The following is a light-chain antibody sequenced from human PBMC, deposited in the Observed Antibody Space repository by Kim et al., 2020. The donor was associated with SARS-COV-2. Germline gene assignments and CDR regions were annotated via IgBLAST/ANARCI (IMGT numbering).Light chain of an antibody. V-gene: IGLV3-1*01. CDR3: QAWDSSTALYV. CDR1: KLGGKY. J-gene: IGLJ1*01. CDR2: KDS. Sequence: RGQTASVSGSGNKLGGKYACWYQQKPCQSPVLVIYKDSKRHSGIPERFSGSNSGNAATLTISGTQAMDEADYYCQAWDSSTALYVFGTGTKVTVL.